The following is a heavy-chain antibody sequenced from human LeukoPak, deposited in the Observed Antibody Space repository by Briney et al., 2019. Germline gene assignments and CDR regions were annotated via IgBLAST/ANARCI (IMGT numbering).Heavy chain of an antibody. J-gene: IGHJ3*02. CDR3: AKITTYYYDSSGSYDAFDI. CDR2: ISSSSSYI. V-gene: IGHV3-21*01. Sequence: PGGSLRLSCAASGFTFSSYSMNWVRQAPGKGLEWVSSISSSSSYIYYADSVKGRFTISRDNAKNSLYLQMNSLRAEDTAVYYCAKITTYYYDSSGSYDAFDIWGQGTMVTVSS. CDR1: GFTFSSYS. D-gene: IGHD3-22*01.